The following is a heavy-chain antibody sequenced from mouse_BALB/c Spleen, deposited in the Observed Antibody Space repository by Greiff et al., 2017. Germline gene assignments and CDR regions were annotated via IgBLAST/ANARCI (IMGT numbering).Heavy chain of an antibody. CDR1: GDSITSGY. Sequence: EVQLQESGPSLVKPSQTLSLTCSVTGDSITSGYWNWIRKFPGNKLEYMGYISYSGSTYYNPSLKSRISITRDTSKNQYYLQLNSVTTEDTATYYCARYSTGDGGLAYWGQGTLVTVSA. V-gene: IGHV3-8*02. CDR2: ISYSGST. CDR3: ARYSTGDGGLAY. D-gene: IGHD2-3*01. J-gene: IGHJ3*01.